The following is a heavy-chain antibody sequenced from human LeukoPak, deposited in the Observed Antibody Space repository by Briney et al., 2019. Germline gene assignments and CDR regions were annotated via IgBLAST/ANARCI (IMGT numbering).Heavy chain of an antibody. D-gene: IGHD3-10*01. Sequence: ASVKVSCKASGGTFSSYGISWVRQAPGQGLEWMGGFDPEDGETIYAQKFQGRVTMTEDTSTDTAYMELSSLRSEDTAVYYCATPRYYGLGMDVWGQGTTVTVSS. V-gene: IGHV1-24*01. J-gene: IGHJ6*02. CDR2: FDPEDGET. CDR3: ATPRYYGLGMDV. CDR1: GGTFSSYG.